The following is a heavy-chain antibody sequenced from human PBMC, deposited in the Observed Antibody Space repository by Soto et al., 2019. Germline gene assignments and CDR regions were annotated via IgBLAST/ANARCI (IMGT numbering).Heavy chain of an antibody. CDR2: IWYDGSNK. CDR1: GFTFSSYG. Sequence: QVQLVESGGGVVQPGRSLRLSCAASGFTFSSYGMHWVRQAPGKGLEWVAVIWYDGSNKYYADSVKGRFTISRYNSKNTLYLQMNSLRAEDTAVYYCARDQYYYDSSGYYPRIASDYYGMDVWGQGTTVTVSS. CDR3: ARDQYYYDSSGYYPRIASDYYGMDV. V-gene: IGHV3-33*01. D-gene: IGHD3-22*01. J-gene: IGHJ6*02.